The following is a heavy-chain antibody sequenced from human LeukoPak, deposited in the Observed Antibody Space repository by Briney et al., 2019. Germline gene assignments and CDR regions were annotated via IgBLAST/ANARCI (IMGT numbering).Heavy chain of an antibody. CDR1: GGSISSSSYY. Sequence: SETLSLTCTVSGGSISSSSYYWGWIRQPPGKGLEWIGSIYYSGSTYYNPSLKSRVTISVDTSKNQFSLKLSSVTAADTAVYYCARDLGDPDYGDYRFDYWGQGTLVTVSS. V-gene: IGHV4-39*07. CDR2: IYYSGST. J-gene: IGHJ4*02. D-gene: IGHD4-17*01. CDR3: ARDLGDPDYGDYRFDY.